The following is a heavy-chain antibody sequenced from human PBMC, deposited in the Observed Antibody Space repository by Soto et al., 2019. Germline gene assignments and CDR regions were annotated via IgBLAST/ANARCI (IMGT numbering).Heavy chain of an antibody. CDR1: GFDFEDYT. CDR2: ISYDGDET. J-gene: IGHJ4*02. Sequence: LRLSCVASGFDFEDYTMHWVRQVPGKGLECVSRISYDGDETYYADSVRGRFTMSRDNSKNSLFLLMNNLTPEDTAVYYCAKDEAYYFDLWGQGTLVTVSS. V-gene: IGHV3-43*01. CDR3: AKDEAYYFDL.